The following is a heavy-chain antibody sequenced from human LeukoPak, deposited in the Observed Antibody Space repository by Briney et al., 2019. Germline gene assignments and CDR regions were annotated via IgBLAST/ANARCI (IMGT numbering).Heavy chain of an antibody. CDR2: IKQDGSEK. CDR3: ARDISAAPDSSDAFGI. D-gene: IGHD6-13*01. J-gene: IGHJ3*02. Sequence: GGSLRLSCAASGFTFSSYWMSWVRQAPGKGLEWVANIKQDGSEKYYVDSVKGRFTISRDNAKNSLYLQMNSLRAEDTAVYYCARDISAAPDSSDAFGIWGQGTMVTVSS. CDR1: GFTFSSYW. V-gene: IGHV3-7*01.